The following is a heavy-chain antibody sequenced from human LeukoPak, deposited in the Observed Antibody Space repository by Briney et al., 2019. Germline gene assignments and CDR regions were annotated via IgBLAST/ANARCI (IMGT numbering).Heavy chain of an antibody. V-gene: IGHV1-2*02. J-gene: IGHJ5*02. CDR1: GGTFSSYA. CDR2: INPNSGGT. CDR3: AREGSGWIPDTHNWFDP. Sequence: ASVKVSCKASGGTFSSYAISWVRQAPGQGLEWMGWINPNSGGTNYAQKFQGRVTMTRDTSISTAYMELSRLRSDDTAVYYCAREGSGWIPDTHNWFDPWGQGTLVTVSS. D-gene: IGHD6-19*01.